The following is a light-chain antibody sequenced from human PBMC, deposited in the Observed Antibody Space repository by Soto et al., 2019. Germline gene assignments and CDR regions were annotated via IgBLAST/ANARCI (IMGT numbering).Light chain of an antibody. V-gene: IGLV2-14*01. CDR3: SSYTSSSTPFV. J-gene: IGLJ1*01. Sequence: QSALTQPASVSGSPGQSITISCTGTSSDVGGYNYVSWYQQLPGKAPKLMIYDVSNRPSGVSNRFSGSKSDNTASLTISGLQAEDEADYYCSSYTSSSTPFVFGTGTKVTVL. CDR1: SSDVGGYNY. CDR2: DVS.